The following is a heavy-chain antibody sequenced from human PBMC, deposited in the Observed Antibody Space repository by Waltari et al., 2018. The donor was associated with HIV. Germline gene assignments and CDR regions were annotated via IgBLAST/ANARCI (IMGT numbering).Heavy chain of an antibody. CDR3: AAFLCGEDCRDGFDV. CDR1: GFTFKTYS. CDR2: ISDNSDFT. D-gene: IGHD3-10*02. J-gene: IGHJ3*01. Sequence: GGGRVKPGETLTLACSGSGFTFKTYSVTWLRQAPGRGLEWISSISDNSDFTHYADSIKGRFTVSRDNTRNSLYLEMSGLRDEDTALYYCAAFLCGEDCRDGFDVWGQGAMLIVSS. V-gene: IGHV3-21*04.